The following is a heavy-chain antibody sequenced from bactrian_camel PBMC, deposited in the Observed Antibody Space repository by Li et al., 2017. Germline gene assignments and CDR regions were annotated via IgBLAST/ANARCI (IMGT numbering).Heavy chain of an antibody. CDR1: GVTFTTYY. CDR3: AAQVGAYDEYNY. Sequence: VQLVESGGGLVQPGGSLRLSCVASGVTFTTYYMAWVRQAPGKGLEWVSSLYYDARYYADSVKGRFTISRDNAKDTVYLQMNSLKSEDTALYYCAAQVGAYDEYNYWGQGTQVTVS. D-gene: IGHD5*01. V-gene: IGHV3S10*01. CDR2: LYYDAR. J-gene: IGHJ4*01.